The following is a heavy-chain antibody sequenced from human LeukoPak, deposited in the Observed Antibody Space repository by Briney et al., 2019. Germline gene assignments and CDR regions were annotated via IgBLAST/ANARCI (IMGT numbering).Heavy chain of an antibody. Sequence: PSETLSLTCAVYGGSFSGYYWSWIRQPPGKGLEWIGEINHSGSTNYNPSLKSRVTISVDTSKNQFSLKLSSVTAADTAVYYCARGRHCTSTSCYTVWSVNYYYYMDVWGKGTTVTVSS. CDR3: ARGRHCTSTSCYTVWSVNYYYYMDV. V-gene: IGHV4-34*01. CDR1: GGSFSGYY. J-gene: IGHJ6*03. CDR2: INHSGST. D-gene: IGHD2-2*02.